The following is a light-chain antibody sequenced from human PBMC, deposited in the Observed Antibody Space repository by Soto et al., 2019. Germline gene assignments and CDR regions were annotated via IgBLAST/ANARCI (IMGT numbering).Light chain of an antibody. J-gene: IGLJ2*01. Sequence: QSALTQPASVSGSPGPSITISCTGTSSDVGGYNYVSWYQQHPGTAPKLMIYEVSNRPSGVSNRFSGFQSGNTASLTHYGLQGGDAADYYCSSYASSSTLVVCGGGTKLPVL. CDR1: SSDVGGYNY. CDR3: SSYASSSTLVV. CDR2: EVS. V-gene: IGLV2-14*01.